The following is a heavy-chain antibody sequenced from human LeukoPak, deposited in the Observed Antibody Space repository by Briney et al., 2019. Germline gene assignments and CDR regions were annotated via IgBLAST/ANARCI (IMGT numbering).Heavy chain of an antibody. D-gene: IGHD1-26*01. CDR3: ARPTKGARGYYFDY. J-gene: IGHJ4*02. V-gene: IGHV3-48*04. Sequence: GRSLRLSCAASGFIFSRYGMHWVRQAPGKGLEWVSYISSSGSTIYYADSVKGRFTISRDNAKNSLYLQMNSLRAEDTAVYYRARPTKGARGYYFDYWGQGTLVTVSS. CDR2: ISSSGSTI. CDR1: GFIFSRYG.